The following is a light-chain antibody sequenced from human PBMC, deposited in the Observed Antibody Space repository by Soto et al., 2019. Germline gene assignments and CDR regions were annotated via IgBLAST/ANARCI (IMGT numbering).Light chain of an antibody. V-gene: IGKV1-9*01. Sequence: DIRLTQSPSFLSASLGDRVTITCRASQDIRNFLAWYQQHPGTAPKLLIYSASSPHSGVSSRFSAAGSGTEFTLTITSLQPEDSATYFCQHHNGYPLTFGGGTKVEIK. CDR1: QDIRNF. CDR3: QHHNGYPLT. CDR2: SAS. J-gene: IGKJ4*01.